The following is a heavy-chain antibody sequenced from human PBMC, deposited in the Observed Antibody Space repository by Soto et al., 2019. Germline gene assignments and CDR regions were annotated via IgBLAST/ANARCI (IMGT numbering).Heavy chain of an antibody. CDR2: IYRGGST. V-gene: IGHV4-30-2*01. D-gene: IGHD6-6*01. CDR1: GGSISSGDYS. Sequence: SETLSLTCAVSGGSISSGDYSWSWIRQPPGKGLEWIGYIYRGGSTYFNPSLKSRVTISVDRSKKQFSLKLSSVTAADTAVYYCASGSHVPHFWGQGTLVTVSS. CDR3: ASGSHVPHF. J-gene: IGHJ4*02.